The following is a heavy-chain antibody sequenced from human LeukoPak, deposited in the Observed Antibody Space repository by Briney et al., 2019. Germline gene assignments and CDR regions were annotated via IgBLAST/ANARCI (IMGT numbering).Heavy chain of an antibody. CDR1: GFTFSSYA. CDR3: ARDGYNSLDV. CDR2: ISGNGGST. Sequence: GGSLRPSCAASGFTFSSYAMSWVRQTPGKGLQWVSGISGNGGSTNYADSVKGRFTISRDNSKNTLYLQMNSLRAEDTAVYYCARDGYNSLDVWGQGTTVTVSS. V-gene: IGHV3-23*01. D-gene: IGHD5-24*01. J-gene: IGHJ6*02.